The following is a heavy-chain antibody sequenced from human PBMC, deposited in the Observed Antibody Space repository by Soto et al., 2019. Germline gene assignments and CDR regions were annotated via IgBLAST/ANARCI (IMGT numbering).Heavy chain of an antibody. Sequence: GGSLRLSCAASGFTFSSYAMHWVRQAPGKGLEWVAVISYDGSNKYYADSVKGRFTISRDNSKNTLYLQMNSLRAEDTAVYYCARDLHTRYSSGWYCHWSYYYYGMDVWGQRTTVTVSS. CDR2: ISYDGSNK. CDR1: GFTFSSYA. J-gene: IGHJ6*02. V-gene: IGHV3-30-3*01. CDR3: ARDLHTRYSSGWYCHWSYYYYGMDV. D-gene: IGHD6-19*01.